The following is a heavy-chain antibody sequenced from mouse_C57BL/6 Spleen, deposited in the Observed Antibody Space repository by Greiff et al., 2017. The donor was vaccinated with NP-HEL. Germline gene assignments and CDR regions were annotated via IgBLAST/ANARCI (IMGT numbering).Heavy chain of an antibody. CDR3: ARIGNYYGSSYDYAMDY. D-gene: IGHD1-1*01. J-gene: IGHJ4*01. CDR2: IYPGSGSN. CDR1: GYTFTSYW. Sequence: QVQLQQPGAELVKPGASVKMSCKASGYTFTSYWITWVKQRPGQGLEWIGDIYPGSGSNNYNEKFKSKATLTVDTSSSTAYMQLSSLTSEDSAVYYCARIGNYYGSSYDYAMDYWGQGTSVTVSS. V-gene: IGHV1-55*01.